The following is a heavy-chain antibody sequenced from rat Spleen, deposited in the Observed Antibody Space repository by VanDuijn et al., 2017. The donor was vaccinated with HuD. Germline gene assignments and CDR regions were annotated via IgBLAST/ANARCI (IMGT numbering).Heavy chain of an antibody. Sequence: EVQLVESGGGLVQPGRSLKLSCVASGFTFNNYWMTWVRQDAKKGVEWVEPINYEGSSTHHGEAVKGRFTISRDNAKSTLYLQMNSLRSEETATYDCARPPYGGTYYHYFDYWGQGVMVTVSS. CDR3: ARPPYGGTYYHYFDY. V-gene: IGHV5-22*01. D-gene: IGHD1-12*02. CDR2: INYEGSST. CDR1: GFTFNNYW. J-gene: IGHJ2*01.